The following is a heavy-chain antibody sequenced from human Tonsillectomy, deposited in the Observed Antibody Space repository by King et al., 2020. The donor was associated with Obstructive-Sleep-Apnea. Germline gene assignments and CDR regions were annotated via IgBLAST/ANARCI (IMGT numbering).Heavy chain of an antibody. V-gene: IGHV3-11*06. CDR1: GFTFSDYY. J-gene: IGHJ6*02. CDR2: VTSSGALL. Sequence: VQLVESGGGLVKPGGSLRLSCAGSGFTFSDYYMSWFRQVPGGGLEWFPYVTSSGALLNYAASVKGLFTISRNNAKNPLFLHRKSRGVEDTAVYYCARQIGASGSYYYYYALDVWGQGTTVTVSS. D-gene: IGHD1-26*01. CDR3: ARQIGASGSYYYYYALDV.